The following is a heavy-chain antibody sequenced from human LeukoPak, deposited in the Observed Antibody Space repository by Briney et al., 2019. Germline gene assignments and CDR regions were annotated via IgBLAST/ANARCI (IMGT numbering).Heavy chain of an antibody. J-gene: IGHJ4*02. CDR1: GFSFSSYW. CDR3: ARGAIVGANFDY. CDR2: IITDGSAT. D-gene: IGHD1-26*01. Sequence: GGSLRLSCAASGFSFSSYWMHWVRQAPGKGLVWVSYIITDGSATRYADSVKGRFTISRDNAKNTLYLQMNSLRAEDTAVYYCARGAIVGANFDYWGQGTLVTVSS. V-gene: IGHV3-74*01.